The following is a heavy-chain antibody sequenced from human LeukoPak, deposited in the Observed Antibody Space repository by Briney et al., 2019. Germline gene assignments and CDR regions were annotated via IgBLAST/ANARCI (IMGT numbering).Heavy chain of an antibody. CDR3: ARDKEWLLTYFDY. CDR1: GFTFSRYL. Sequence: PGGSLRLSCAVSGFTFSRYLMHWVRQVPGKGLVWVSRINGDGTSTSYDDSVKGRFTISRDNAKSTLYLQMNSLRGEDTAVYYCARDKEWLLTYFDYWGQGTLVTVSS. D-gene: IGHD3-3*01. J-gene: IGHJ4*02. CDR2: INGDGTST. V-gene: IGHV3-74*01.